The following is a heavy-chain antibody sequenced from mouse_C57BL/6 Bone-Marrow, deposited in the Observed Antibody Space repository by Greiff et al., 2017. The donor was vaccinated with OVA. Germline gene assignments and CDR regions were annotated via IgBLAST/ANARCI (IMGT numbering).Heavy chain of an antibody. CDR2: IYPGSGST. CDR3: ASAVYYYGSSYGRLAY. V-gene: IGHV1-55*01. J-gene: IGHJ3*01. D-gene: IGHD1-1*01. CDR1: GYTFTSYW. Sequence: VQLQQPGAELVKPGASVKMSCKASGYTFTSYWITWVKQRPGQGLEWIGDIYPGSGSTNYNEKFKSKATLTVDTSSSTAYMQLSSLTSEDSAGYYCASAVYYYGSSYGRLAYWGQGTLVTVSA.